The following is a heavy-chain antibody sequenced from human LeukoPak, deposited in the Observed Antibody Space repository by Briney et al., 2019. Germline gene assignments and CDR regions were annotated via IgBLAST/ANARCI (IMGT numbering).Heavy chain of an antibody. D-gene: IGHD3-3*01. CDR3: ARDGTPLLEWLFDY. Sequence: GGSLRLSCAASGFTFSSYSMNWVRQAPGKGLEWVSSISSSSSYIYYADSVKGRFTISRDNAKNTLYLQMNSLRAEDTAVYYCARDGTPLLEWLFDYWGQGTLVTVSS. CDR2: ISSSSSYI. J-gene: IGHJ4*02. CDR1: GFTFSSYS. V-gene: IGHV3-21*01.